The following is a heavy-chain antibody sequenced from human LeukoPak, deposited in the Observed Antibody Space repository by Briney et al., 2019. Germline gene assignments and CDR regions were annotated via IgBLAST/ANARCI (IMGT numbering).Heavy chain of an antibody. CDR3: VKDLGWWVPADY. CDR2: VGGDEKA. V-gene: IGHV3-23*01. J-gene: IGHJ4*02. Sequence: PGGSLRLSCAASGFPFSGNAMSWVRQAPGRGLEWVSGVGGDEKAHYSDFVRGRFTISRDNSKKTTYLQIKSLTGEDKAVYYCVKDLGWWVPADYWGQGVLVTVSS. D-gene: IGHD2-15*01. CDR1: GFPFSGNA.